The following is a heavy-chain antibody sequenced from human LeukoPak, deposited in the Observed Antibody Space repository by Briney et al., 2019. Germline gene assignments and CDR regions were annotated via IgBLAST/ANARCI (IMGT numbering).Heavy chain of an antibody. V-gene: IGHV3-33*01. CDR1: GFTFSSYG. J-gene: IGHJ4*02. D-gene: IGHD6-13*01. CDR2: IWYDGSNK. CDR3: ARPLFQYSSSWYEVDY. Sequence: QPGRSLRLSCAASGFTFSSYGMHWVRQAPGKGLEWVAVIWYDGSNKYYADSVKGRFTISRDNSKNTLYLQMNSLRAEDTAVYYCARPLFQYSSSWYEVDYWGQGTLVTVSS.